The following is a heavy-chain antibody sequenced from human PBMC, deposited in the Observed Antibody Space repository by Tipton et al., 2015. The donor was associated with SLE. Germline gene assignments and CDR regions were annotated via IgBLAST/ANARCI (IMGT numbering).Heavy chain of an antibody. J-gene: IGHJ5*02. CDR1: GGSVSSSSKY. V-gene: IGHV4-39*07. Sequence: TLSLTCTVSGGSVSSSSKYWAWIRQPPGKGLEWLGSIYYTGTTTYYNSFLKSRVTMSADKPKNQFSLRLTSVIAADTAVYYCARLHGYSDGLNWFDPWGQGTRISVSS. CDR2: IYYTGTTT. D-gene: IGHD5-18*01. CDR3: ARLHGYSDGLNWFDP.